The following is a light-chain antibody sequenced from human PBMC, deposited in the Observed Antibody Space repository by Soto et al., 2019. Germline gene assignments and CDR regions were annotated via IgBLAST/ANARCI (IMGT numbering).Light chain of an antibody. CDR3: QSYDSSLSGWV. CDR1: SSNIGAGYD. Sequence: QSVLTQPPSVSGAPGQRVTISCTGSSSNIGAGYDVHWYQQLPGTAPKLLIYGNSNRLSGVPDRFSGSKSGTSASLAITGLQAEDEADYYCQSYDSSLSGWVFGGGTK. J-gene: IGLJ3*02. V-gene: IGLV1-40*01. CDR2: GNS.